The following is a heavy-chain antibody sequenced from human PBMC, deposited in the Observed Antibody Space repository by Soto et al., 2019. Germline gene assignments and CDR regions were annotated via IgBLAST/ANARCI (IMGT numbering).Heavy chain of an antibody. CDR3: AAWGGYTYGRGIDV. CDR1: GYTFTSYA. V-gene: IGHV1-3*05. D-gene: IGHD5-18*01. J-gene: IGHJ6*02. CDR2: INAGNGNT. Sequence: QVQLVQSGAEEKKPGASVKVSCKASGYTFTSYAMHWVRQAPGQRLEWMGWINAGNGNTKYSQKFQGRVTFTRDTSASTAYMELSSLRSEDTAVYYCAAWGGYTYGRGIDVWGQGTTVTVSS.